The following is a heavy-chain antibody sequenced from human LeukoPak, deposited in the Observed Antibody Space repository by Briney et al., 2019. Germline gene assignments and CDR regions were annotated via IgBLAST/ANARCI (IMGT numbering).Heavy chain of an antibody. Sequence: GGSLRLSCAGSGFTFSSYGMHWVRLAPGKGLEWVAVISYDGSNKYYADSVKGRFTISRDNSKNTLYLQMNSLRAEDTAVYYCAKDRGYYGSGSYFDYWGQGTLVTVSS. J-gene: IGHJ4*02. CDR1: GFTFSSYG. D-gene: IGHD3-10*01. CDR2: ISYDGSNK. CDR3: AKDRGYYGSGSYFDY. V-gene: IGHV3-30*18.